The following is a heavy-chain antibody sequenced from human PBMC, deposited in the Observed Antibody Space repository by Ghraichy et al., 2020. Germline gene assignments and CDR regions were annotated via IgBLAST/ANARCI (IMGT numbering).Heavy chain of an antibody. Sequence: SETLSLTCTVSGGSISGDYWSWIRQPPGKGLEWIGYIFASGNTHYNPSLRSRVTISGDTSKNQVYLRLSSVTAADTAVYYCTRVQYSSSWYYPPPAFDYWGQGTLVTVSS. D-gene: IGHD6-13*01. CDR2: IFASGNT. CDR3: TRVQYSSSWYYPPPAFDY. V-gene: IGHV4-59*01. CDR1: GGSISGDY. J-gene: IGHJ4*02.